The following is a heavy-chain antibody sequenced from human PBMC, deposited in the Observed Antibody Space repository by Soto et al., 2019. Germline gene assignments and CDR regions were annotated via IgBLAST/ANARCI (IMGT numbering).Heavy chain of an antibody. CDR3: ASSSGWWRLDA. V-gene: IGHV4-4*01. D-gene: IGHD6-19*01. J-gene: IGHJ6*02. CDR1: GDSFNNGFC. CDR2: KHHSGST. Sequence: VQLQESGPGLLKPAETLSLTCGVSGDSFNNGFCWTWVRQPPGKGLVWIGEKHHSGSTNYNLSLTSRVSITLDKSKNQFSLNLSTVTAADPAVYFCASSSGWWRLDAWGQGATVTVSS.